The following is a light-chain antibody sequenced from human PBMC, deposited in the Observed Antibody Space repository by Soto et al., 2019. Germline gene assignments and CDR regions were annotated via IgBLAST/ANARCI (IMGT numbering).Light chain of an antibody. CDR1: QSVSTTY. J-gene: IGKJ4*01. Sequence: EIVLTQSPGTLSLSRGERATLSCRASQSVSTTYLGWYQQKPGQAPRLLIYGASSRATGIPDRFSGSGSGTEFTLTISRLEPEDFAVYYCHQYGSSPFTFGGGTKVDIK. CDR3: HQYGSSPFT. CDR2: GAS. V-gene: IGKV3-20*01.